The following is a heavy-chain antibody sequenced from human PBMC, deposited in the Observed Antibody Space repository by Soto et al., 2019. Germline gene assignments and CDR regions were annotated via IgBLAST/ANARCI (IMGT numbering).Heavy chain of an antibody. CDR3: ARGKKDRLDY. CDR1: GGSISSYY. D-gene: IGHD2-21*02. J-gene: IGHJ4*02. V-gene: IGHV4-59*01. Sequence: PSETLSLTCTVSGGSISSYYWSWIRQPPGKGLEWIGFIYNSGSTNYNPSLKSRVTISVDTSKNQFSLKLSSVTAADTAVYYCARGKKDRLDYWGQGTLVTVSS. CDR2: IYNSGST.